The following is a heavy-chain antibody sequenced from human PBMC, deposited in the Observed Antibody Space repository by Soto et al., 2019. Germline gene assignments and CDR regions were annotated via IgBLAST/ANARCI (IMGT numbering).Heavy chain of an antibody. CDR2: ISAYNGNT. CDR1: GYTFTSYG. Sequence: ASVKVSCKGSGYTFTSYGISWVRQAPGQELEWMGWISAYNGNTNYAQKLQGRVTMTTDTSTSTAYMELRSLRSDDTAVYYCARNPHRNKYSPFDYWGQGTLVTVSS. D-gene: IGHD5-12*01. CDR3: ARNPHRNKYSPFDY. V-gene: IGHV1-18*01. J-gene: IGHJ4*02.